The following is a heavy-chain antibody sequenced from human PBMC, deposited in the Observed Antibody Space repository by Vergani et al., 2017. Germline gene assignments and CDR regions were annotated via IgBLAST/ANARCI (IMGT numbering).Heavy chain of an antibody. Sequence: EVQLLESGGGLVQPGGSLRLSCAASGFTFSSYAMSWVRQAPGKGLEWVSAISGSSSTIYYADSVKGRFTISRDNAKNSLYLQMNSLRAEDTAVYYCARASGDLAYCFDYWGQGTLVTVSS. CDR1: GFTFSSYA. J-gene: IGHJ4*02. CDR2: ISGSSSTI. D-gene: IGHD2-21*01. CDR3: ARASGDLAYCFDY. V-gene: IGHV3-48*04.